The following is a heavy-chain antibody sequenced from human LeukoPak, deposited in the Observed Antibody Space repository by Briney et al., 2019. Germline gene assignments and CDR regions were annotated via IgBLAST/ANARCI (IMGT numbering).Heavy chain of an antibody. Sequence: ASVKVSCKASGYTFTVHYMHWLRQAPGQGPEWMGWIHPNGGTNYAPKFQGRVTLTRDTSISTAYVELSSLSSDDTAVYYCARMWSDYSHYDYWGQGTLVTVSS. V-gene: IGHV1-2*02. CDR2: IHPNGGT. D-gene: IGHD4-11*01. CDR3: ARMWSDYSHYDY. J-gene: IGHJ4*02. CDR1: GYTFTVHY.